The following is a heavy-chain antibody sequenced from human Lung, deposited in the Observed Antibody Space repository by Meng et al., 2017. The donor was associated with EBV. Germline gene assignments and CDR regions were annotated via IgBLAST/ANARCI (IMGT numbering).Heavy chain of an antibody. CDR1: HYALVANG. V-gene: IGHV1-18*01. J-gene: IGHJ4*02. Sequence: VQAVPEVKKPGASVTVSVQASHYALVANGISWVRQSPGLGLEWMGWFVNYRDTYPAPKFQDRVTMTTDTHTNTVIMELRSLTSDDTAVYYCVKGTPGRSYCDYWGQGTLVTVSS. D-gene: IGHD3-10*01. CDR2: FVNYRDT. CDR3: VKGTPGRSYCDY.